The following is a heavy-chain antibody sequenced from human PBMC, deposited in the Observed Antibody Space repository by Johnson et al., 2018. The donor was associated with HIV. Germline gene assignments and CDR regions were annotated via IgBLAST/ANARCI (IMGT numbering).Heavy chain of an antibody. Sequence: VQLVESGGGLVQPGGSLRLSCAASGFTFRNYDMHWVRQATGKGLAWVSAIGTAGDTYYPGSVKGRFTISRENAKNSLYLQMNSLRAGDTAVYYCARVALDAFDIWGQGTMVTVSA. CDR1: GFTFRNYD. V-gene: IGHV3-13*01. D-gene: IGHD5-12*01. CDR3: ARVALDAFDI. CDR2: IGTAGDT. J-gene: IGHJ3*02.